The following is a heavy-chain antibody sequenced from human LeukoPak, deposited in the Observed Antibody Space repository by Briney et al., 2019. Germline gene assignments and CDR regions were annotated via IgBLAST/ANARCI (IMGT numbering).Heavy chain of an antibody. CDR2: IYYSGST. D-gene: IGHD2-2*01. CDR1: GGSISSSSYY. Sequence: SETLSLTCTVSGGSISSSSYYWSWIRQPPGKGLEWIGYIYYSGSTNYNPSLKSRVTISVDTSKNQFSLKLSSVTAADTAVYYCARGGSDIVVVPAAVSYYYYYYMDVWGKGTTVTVSS. CDR3: ARGGSDIVVVPAAVSYYYYYYMDV. J-gene: IGHJ6*03. V-gene: IGHV4-61*01.